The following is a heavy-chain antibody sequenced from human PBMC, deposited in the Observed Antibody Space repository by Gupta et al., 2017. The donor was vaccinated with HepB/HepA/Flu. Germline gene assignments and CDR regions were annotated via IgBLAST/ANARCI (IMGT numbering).Heavy chain of an antibody. Sequence: EVQLVESGGGLVQPGGSLRLSCAASGFTFSSYWMSWVRQAPGKGLEWVANIKQDGSEKYYVDSVKGRFTISRDNAKNSLYLQMNSLRAEDTAVYYCARAGYDFWSGYYPVAFDIWGQGTMVTVSS. CDR2: IKQDGSEK. CDR3: ARAGYDFWSGYYPVAFDI. J-gene: IGHJ3*02. CDR1: GFTFSSYW. V-gene: IGHV3-7*01. D-gene: IGHD3-3*01.